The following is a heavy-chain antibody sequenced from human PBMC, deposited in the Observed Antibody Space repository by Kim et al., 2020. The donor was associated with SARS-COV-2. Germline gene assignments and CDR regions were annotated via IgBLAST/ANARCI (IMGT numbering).Heavy chain of an antibody. D-gene: IGHD1-1*01. CDR3: ARGYNWNHRGAFDI. Sequence: SETLSLTCTVSGGSISSYYWSWIRQPPGKGLEWIGYIYYSGSTNYNPSLKSRVTISVDTSKNQFSLKLSSVTAADTAVYYCARGYNWNHRGAFDIWGQGTMVTVSS. V-gene: IGHV4-59*01. J-gene: IGHJ3*02. CDR2: IYYSGST. CDR1: GGSISSYY.